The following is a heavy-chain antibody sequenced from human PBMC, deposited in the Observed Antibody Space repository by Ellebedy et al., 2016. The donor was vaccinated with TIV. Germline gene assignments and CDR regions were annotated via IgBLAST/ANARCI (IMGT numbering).Heavy chain of an antibody. CDR3: ARHPAAGRLNWFDP. J-gene: IGHJ5*02. CDR2: IYPGDSDT. Sequence: GESLKISCKGPGYTFTNSWIGWVRQTPGKGLECMGIIYPGDSDTRYSPSFQGQVTISADKSISTAYLQWSSLKASDTAMYYCARHPAAGRLNWFDPWGQGTLVTVSS. V-gene: IGHV5-51*01. D-gene: IGHD6-13*01. CDR1: GYTFTNSW.